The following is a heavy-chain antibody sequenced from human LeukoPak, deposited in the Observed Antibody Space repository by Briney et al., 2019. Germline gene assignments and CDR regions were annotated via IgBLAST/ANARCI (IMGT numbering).Heavy chain of an antibody. Sequence: SETLSLTCTVSGGSISSYYWSWIRQPPGKGREGIGYIYYSGSTNYNPSLKSRVTISVDTSKNQFSLKLSSVTAADTAVYYCARGLLRYSSGIDYWGQGTLVTVSS. CDR1: GGSISSYY. J-gene: IGHJ4*02. CDR3: ARGLLRYSSGIDY. D-gene: IGHD6-19*01. CDR2: IYYSGST. V-gene: IGHV4-59*01.